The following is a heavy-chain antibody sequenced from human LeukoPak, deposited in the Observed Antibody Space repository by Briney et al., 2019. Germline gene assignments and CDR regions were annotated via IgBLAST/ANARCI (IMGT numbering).Heavy chain of an antibody. D-gene: IGHD3-10*01. CDR1: GFTFSSYA. J-gene: IGHJ4*02. CDR3: AKDSYYGSGSYSEY. CDR2: ISGSGSST. Sequence: PGGSLRLSCAASGFTFSSYAMSWVRQAPGKGLEWVSTISGSGSSTYYADSVKGRFTMSRDNSKNTLYLRLNSLRAEGTAVYYCAKDSYYGSGSYSEYWGQGTLVTVSS. V-gene: IGHV3-23*01.